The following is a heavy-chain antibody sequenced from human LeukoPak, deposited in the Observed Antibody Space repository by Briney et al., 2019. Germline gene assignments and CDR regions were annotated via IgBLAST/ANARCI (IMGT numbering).Heavy chain of an antibody. CDR2: IRSSGATI. CDR3: VRDPDALDY. J-gene: IGHJ4*02. CDR1: GFTFSSYS. Sequence: GGSLRLSCVASGFTFSSYSMNWVRQAPGKGLEWVSYIRSSGATIYYADSVRGRFTISRDNAKSSVYLQMNSLRDEDTAVYYCVRDPDALDYWGQGTLVTVSS. V-gene: IGHV3-48*02.